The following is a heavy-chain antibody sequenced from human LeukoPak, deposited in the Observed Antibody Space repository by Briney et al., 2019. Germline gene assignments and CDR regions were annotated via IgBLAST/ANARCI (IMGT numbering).Heavy chain of an antibody. V-gene: IGHV3-21*01. J-gene: IGHJ4*02. CDR2: ISSSGTYI. Sequence: PGGSLRLSCAASGFTFSSYSISWVRQAPGKGLEWVSSISSSGTYIYYADSVKGRFTISSDNAKNSLNLQMNSLRAEDTAVYYCARGSGVQVWSSLDYWGQGTLVTVSS. CDR3: ARGSGVQVWSSLDY. CDR1: GFTFSSYS. D-gene: IGHD5-18*01.